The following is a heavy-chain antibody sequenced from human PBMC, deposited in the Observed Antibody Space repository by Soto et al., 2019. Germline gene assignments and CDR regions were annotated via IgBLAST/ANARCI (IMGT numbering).Heavy chain of an antibody. V-gene: IGHV3-30*18. CDR2: ISHDGFSQ. D-gene: IGHD6-19*01. J-gene: IGHJ5*01. CDR3: AKDWGSSGWFNWFDS. CDR1: GFTLSNTG. Sequence: QVQLVESGGGVVQPGRSLRLSSVVSGFTLSNTGVHWVRQAPGQGLEWVSMISHDGFSQYYLDSVKGRFTISRDNSKNTVYLQMNSLRPEDTSVYYCAKDWGSSGWFNWFDSWGQGTLVTVSS.